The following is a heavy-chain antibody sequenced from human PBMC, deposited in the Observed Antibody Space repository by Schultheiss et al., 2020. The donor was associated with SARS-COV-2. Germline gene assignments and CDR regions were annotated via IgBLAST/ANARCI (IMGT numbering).Heavy chain of an antibody. Sequence: SETLSLTCAVSGGSISSGGYSWSWIRQPPGKGLEWIGEINHSGSTNYNPSLKSRVTISVDTSKNQFSLKLSSVTAADTAVYYCARHVASSGRIAARPLDYWGQGTLVTVSS. D-gene: IGHD6-6*01. CDR2: INHSGST. J-gene: IGHJ4*02. V-gene: IGHV4-30-2*01. CDR3: ARHVASSGRIAARPLDY. CDR1: GGSISSGGYS.